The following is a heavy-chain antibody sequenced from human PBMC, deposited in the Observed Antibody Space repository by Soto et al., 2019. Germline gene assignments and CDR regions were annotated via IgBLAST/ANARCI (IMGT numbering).Heavy chain of an antibody. J-gene: IGHJ6*02. V-gene: IGHV3-53*01. CDR3: AGIRETGYGMDV. CDR2: IYSGGST. Sequence: GGSLSLSCAASGFTVSSNYMSWVRQAPGKGLEWVSVIYSGGSTYYADSVKGRFTISRDNSKNTLYLQMNSLRAEDTAVYYCAGIRETGYGMDVWGQGTTVTVSS. CDR1: GFTVSSNY.